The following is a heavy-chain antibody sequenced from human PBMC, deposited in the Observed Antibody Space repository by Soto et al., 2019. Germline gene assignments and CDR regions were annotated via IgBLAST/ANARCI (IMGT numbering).Heavy chain of an antibody. V-gene: IGHV1-69*01. Sequence: QVQLVQSGAEVKKPGSSVKVSCKAFGGTFSSYTISWVRQAPGQGLEWMGGIVPTFGTTNYAQKFRGRVTISEDYSTTTVYMELSSMRSETTAIYCCTRAREYISVWYNCLDSWCQGDVVTV. CDR1: GGTFSSYT. D-gene: IGHD6-6*01. J-gene: IGHJ5*01. CDR2: IVPTFGTT. CDR3: TRAREYISVWYNCLDS.